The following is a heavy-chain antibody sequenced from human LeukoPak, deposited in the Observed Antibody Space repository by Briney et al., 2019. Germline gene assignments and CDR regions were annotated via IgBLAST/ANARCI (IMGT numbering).Heavy chain of an antibody. CDR2: IKEDGSEK. J-gene: IGHJ4*02. V-gene: IGHV3-7*01. D-gene: IGHD7-27*01. Sequence: GGSLRLSCAASGFTFSNYWMTWIRQAPGTGLEWVANIKEDGSEKYYVDSVKGRFTISRDNAKNSLYLQMNSLRAEDTALYYCARGGPTGALDYWGQGTLVTVSS. CDR3: ARGGPTGALDY. CDR1: GFTFSNYW.